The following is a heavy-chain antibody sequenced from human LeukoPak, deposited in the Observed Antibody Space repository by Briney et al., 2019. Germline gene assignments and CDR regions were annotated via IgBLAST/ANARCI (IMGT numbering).Heavy chain of an antibody. V-gene: IGHV4-39*01. D-gene: IGHD3-9*01. J-gene: IGHJ6*03. CDR3: ARFLAGTRHFHFYYYMDV. CDR2: TYYTGNT. Sequence: SETLSLTCSVSGYPVSTSNYYWGWVRLPPGKGLEWIGSTYYTGNTFYNPSLQSRLTMSLDTSKNQFSLKLSSVTAADTAVYYCARFLAGTRHFHFYYYMDVWGKGTTVTISS. CDR1: GYPVSTSNYY.